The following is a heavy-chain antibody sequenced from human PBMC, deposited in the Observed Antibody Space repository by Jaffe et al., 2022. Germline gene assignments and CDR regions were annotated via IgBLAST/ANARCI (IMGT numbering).Heavy chain of an antibody. Sequence: QVTLKESGPALVNPTETLTLTCTLSGLSLNTKETRASWIRQPPGKALEWLARIDWDNDKFCSPSLKTRLTISKDTSKNQVVLTMTNVDPVDTATYYCVLGYSSTWHFDDWGQGTLVTVSS. CDR2: IDWDNDK. V-gene: IGHV2-70*04. D-gene: IGHD6-13*01. CDR3: VLGYSSTWHFDD. CDR1: GLSLNTKETR. J-gene: IGHJ4*02.